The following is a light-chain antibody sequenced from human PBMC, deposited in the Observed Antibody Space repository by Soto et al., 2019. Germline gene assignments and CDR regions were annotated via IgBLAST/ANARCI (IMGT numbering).Light chain of an antibody. V-gene: IGLV3-21*02. CDR1: DMGTKS. CDR2: DNS. Sequence: SYELTQPPSVSVAPGQTARITCGGNDMGTKSVHWYQQKSGQAPALVVHDNSDRPSGIPERFSGSNSGNTATLTISRVEAGDEADYHCQVWDSSSDWVFGGGTKVTVL. CDR3: QVWDSSSDWV. J-gene: IGLJ3*02.